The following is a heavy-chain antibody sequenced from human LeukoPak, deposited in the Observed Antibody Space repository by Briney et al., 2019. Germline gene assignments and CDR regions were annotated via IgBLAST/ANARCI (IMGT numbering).Heavy chain of an antibody. J-gene: IGHJ6*03. CDR3: AKEGEDDSSGYNYYYMDV. D-gene: IGHD3-22*01. Sequence: GGSLRLSCAASGFTFSGSAMHWVRQASGKGLEWVSAISGSGGSTYYADSVKGRFTISRDNSKNTLYLQMNSLRAEDTAVYYCAKEGEDDSSGYNYYYMDVWGKGTTVTVSS. CDR2: ISGSGGST. CDR1: GFTFSGSA. V-gene: IGHV3-23*01.